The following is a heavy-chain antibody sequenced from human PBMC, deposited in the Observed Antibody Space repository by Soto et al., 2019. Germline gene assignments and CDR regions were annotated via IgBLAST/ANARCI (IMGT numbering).Heavy chain of an antibody. J-gene: IGHJ5*02. V-gene: IGHV3-23*01. CDR3: ASSSTVLLPTAMTGWFDP. CDR2: ISNSGGRT. CDR1: GFTFSSYA. Sequence: EVQLLESGGGLVQPGGSLRLSCAASGFTFSSYAMSWVRQAPGKGLEWVSTISNSGGRTYYADSVKGRFAISRDNSKNTLYLQMTSLRPEDTAVYYCASSSTVLLPTAMTGWFDPWGQGPLVTVSS. D-gene: IGHD2-2*01.